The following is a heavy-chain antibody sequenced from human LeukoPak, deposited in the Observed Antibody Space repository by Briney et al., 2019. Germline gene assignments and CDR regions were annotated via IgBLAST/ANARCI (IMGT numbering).Heavy chain of an antibody. CDR1: GFTFSSYA. J-gene: IGHJ4*02. CDR3: AKAVGHIDY. Sequence: GGSLRLPCAASGFTFSSYAMSWVRQAPGKGLEWVSYFSSSGGGTFHAGSVKGRFTISRDNSKNTLYLQMNSLRADDTAVYYCAKAVGHIDYWGQGTLVTVSS. V-gene: IGHV3-23*01. CDR2: FSSSGGGT.